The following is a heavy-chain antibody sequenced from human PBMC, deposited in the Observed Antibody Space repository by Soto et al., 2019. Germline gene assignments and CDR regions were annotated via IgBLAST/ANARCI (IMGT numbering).Heavy chain of an antibody. V-gene: IGHV1-18*01. CDR3: ATDRIGNRFDY. J-gene: IGHJ4*02. Sequence: ASVKLSCKASGYTFTSYAMHWVRQAPGQGLEWMGWISAYNGHTNYAQRFQGRVTMTTDTSTSTVYMELRSLRSDDTAVYYCATDRIGNRFDYWGQGALVTVSS. CDR2: ISAYNGHT. CDR1: GYTFTSYA. D-gene: IGHD1-26*01.